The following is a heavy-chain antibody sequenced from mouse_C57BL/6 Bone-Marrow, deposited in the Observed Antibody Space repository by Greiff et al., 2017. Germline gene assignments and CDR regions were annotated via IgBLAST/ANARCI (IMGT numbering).Heavy chain of an antibody. D-gene: IGHD2-3*01. CDR1: GYTFTSYG. Sequence: QVQLKQSGAELARPGSSVKLSCKASGYTFTSYGISWVKQRPGQGLEWIGEIYPRSGNTYYNEKFKGKATLTADKSSSTAYMELRSLTSEDSAVYFCARQGWLLLTWFAYWGQGTLVTVSA. CDR2: IYPRSGNT. J-gene: IGHJ3*01. CDR3: ARQGWLLLTWFAY. V-gene: IGHV1-81*01.